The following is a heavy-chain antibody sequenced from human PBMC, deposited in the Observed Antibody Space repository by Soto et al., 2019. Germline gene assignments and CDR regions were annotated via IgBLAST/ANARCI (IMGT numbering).Heavy chain of an antibody. CDR3: AREVGYYSATRRNLYFDY. Sequence: PSESLALTCAGYGGSFSGYYWSWGRQSPGKGLEWIGDINHSGDTNSNPSLRTRVVISIDTSKTQFSLNLTSVTAADTAFYYCAREVGYYSATRRNLYFDYWGPGTLVTVS. V-gene: IGHV4-34*01. CDR1: GGSFSGYY. J-gene: IGHJ4*02. CDR2: INHSGDT. D-gene: IGHD2-2*01.